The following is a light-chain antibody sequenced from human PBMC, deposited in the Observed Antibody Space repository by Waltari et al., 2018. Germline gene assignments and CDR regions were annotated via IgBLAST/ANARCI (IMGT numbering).Light chain of an antibody. J-gene: IGKJ4*01. CDR3: QQYDGIVVT. CDR1: QTVSTIA. V-gene: IGKV3-20*01. Sequence: EIELTRSPGPLSLSPGDRATPSCRASQTVSTIALSGYQQKPGQAPRVLIYSTSNRATSIPDRLSGSGSGTDVTLIINRLVPEDFAMYYCQQYDGIVVTFGGGTKVEI. CDR2: STS.